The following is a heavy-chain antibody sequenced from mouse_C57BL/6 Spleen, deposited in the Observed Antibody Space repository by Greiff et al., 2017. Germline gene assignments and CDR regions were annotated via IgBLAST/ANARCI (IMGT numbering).Heavy chain of an antibody. D-gene: IGHD3-1*01. V-gene: IGHV1-22*01. Sequence: VQLKQSGPELVKPGASVKMSCKASGYTFTDYNMHWVKQSHGKSLEWIGYINPNNGGTSYNQKFKGKATLTVNKSSSTAYMELRSLTSEDSAVYYCARVGGPGFDYWGQGTTLTVSS. CDR2: INPNNGGT. CDR3: ARVGGPGFDY. CDR1: GYTFTDYN. J-gene: IGHJ2*01.